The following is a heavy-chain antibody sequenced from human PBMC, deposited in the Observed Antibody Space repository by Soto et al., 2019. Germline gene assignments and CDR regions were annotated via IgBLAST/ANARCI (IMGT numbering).Heavy chain of an antibody. D-gene: IGHD1-7*01. CDR3: ARSGQNWNYILDY. J-gene: IGHJ4*02. CDR2: ISAYSGNT. Sequence: QVQLVQSGAEVKKPGASVKVSCKASGYTFTNYGISWVRQAPGQGLDWMGWISAYSGNTNYAQDLQDRVTTTTDTSTNTAYMELRSLRSDDTAMYYCARSGQNWNYILDYWGQGTLVTVSS. CDR1: GYTFTNYG. V-gene: IGHV1-18*01.